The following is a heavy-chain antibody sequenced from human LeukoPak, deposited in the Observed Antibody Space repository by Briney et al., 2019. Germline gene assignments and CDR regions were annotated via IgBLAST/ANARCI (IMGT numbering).Heavy chain of an antibody. CDR2: IKSKTDGGTT. J-gene: IGHJ4*02. D-gene: IGHD3-22*01. V-gene: IGHV3-15*07. CDR3: STTYYYDSSEGY. CDR1: GFTFSNAW. Sequence: GGSLRLSCAASGFTFSNAWMIWVRQAPGKGLEWVGRIKSKTDGGTTDYAAPVKGRFTISRDDSKNTLYLQMNSLKTEDTAVYYCSTTYYYDSSEGYWGQGTLVAVSS.